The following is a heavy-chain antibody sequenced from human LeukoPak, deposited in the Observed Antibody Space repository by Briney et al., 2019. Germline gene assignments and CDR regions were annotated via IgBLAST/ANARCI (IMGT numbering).Heavy chain of an antibody. CDR2: IYPNGGT. CDR1: GASISSGANY. J-gene: IGHJ4*02. Sequence: SETLSLTCTVSGASISSGANYWHWIRQPAGKGLEWIGRIYPNGGTEYNPSLKNRVTILLDTSKNQFSLRLSSVTAADTAVYYCARDSPQWLRHAMIVVAWTYWGQGTLVTVSS. V-gene: IGHV4-61*02. D-gene: IGHD3-22*01. CDR3: ARDSPQWLRHAMIVVAWTY.